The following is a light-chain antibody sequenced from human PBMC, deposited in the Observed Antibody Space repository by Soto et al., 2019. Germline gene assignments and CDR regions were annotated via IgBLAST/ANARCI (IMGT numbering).Light chain of an antibody. J-gene: IGKJ2*01. CDR3: QQYNAHLYT. CDR2: RAS. Sequence: DFQMTQSPSTLSASVGDRVTITCRASQSIHSWLAWYQQKPGTTPKLLIYRASTLQSGVPSRFAGSGSGTEFTLTINNLQPDDYASYFCQQYNAHLYTFGQGTKLEIK. V-gene: IGKV1-5*03. CDR1: QSIHSW.